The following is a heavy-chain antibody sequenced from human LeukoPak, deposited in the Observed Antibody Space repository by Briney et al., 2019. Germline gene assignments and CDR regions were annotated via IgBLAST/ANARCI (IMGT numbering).Heavy chain of an antibody. CDR2: INPNSGGT. CDR3: ARDQRRAPTYFDY. D-gene: IGHD6-25*01. CDR1: GYTFTSYY. V-gene: IGHV1-2*02. J-gene: IGHJ4*02. Sequence: GASVKVSCKASGYTFTSYYMHWVRQAPGQGLEWMGWINPNSGGTNYAQKFQGRVTMTRDTSISTAYMELSRLRSDDTAVYYCARDQRRAPTYFDYWGQGTLVTVSS.